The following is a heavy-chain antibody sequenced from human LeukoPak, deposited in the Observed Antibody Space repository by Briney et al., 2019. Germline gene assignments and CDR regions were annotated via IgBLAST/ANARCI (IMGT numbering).Heavy chain of an antibody. CDR2: ISDGSYST. D-gene: IGHD3/OR15-3a*01. J-gene: IGHJ3*02. V-gene: IGHV3-23*01. Sequence: GGSLRLSCAASGFTFTSYAMSWVRLAPGKGLEWVSAISDGSYSTFYADSVKGRFTISRDDSQNTLYLQMNSLRAEDTAVYYCAKGDYDAFDIWGQGTMVTVSS. CDR1: GFTFTSYA. CDR3: AKGDYDAFDI.